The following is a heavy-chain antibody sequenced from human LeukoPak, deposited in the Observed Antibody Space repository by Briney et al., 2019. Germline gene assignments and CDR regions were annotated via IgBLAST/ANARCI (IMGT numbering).Heavy chain of an antibody. D-gene: IGHD2-2*01. Sequence: PGGSLRLSCAASGFTFSSYWMSWVRQAPGKGLEWVANIKQDGSEKYYVDSAKGRFTISRDNAKNSLYLQMNSLRAEDTAVYYCARDGVYCSSTSCGSYYYYGMDVWGQGTTVTVSS. CDR2: IKQDGSEK. CDR1: GFTFSSYW. V-gene: IGHV3-7*01. CDR3: ARDGVYCSSTSCGSYYYYGMDV. J-gene: IGHJ6*02.